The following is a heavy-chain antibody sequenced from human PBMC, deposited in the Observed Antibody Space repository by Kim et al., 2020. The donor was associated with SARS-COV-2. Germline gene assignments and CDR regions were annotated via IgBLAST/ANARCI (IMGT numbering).Heavy chain of an antibody. CDR1: GFTVSSNY. V-gene: IGHV3-11*03. CDR2: ICSGSSKY. Sequence: GGSLRLSCAASGFTVSSNYMSWIRQAPGKGLEWVSYICSGSSKYNYEDSEKGLFIFRKDTTKTPQLLINNSLGDEAAVEYYCARVEDYGDYSWGQGTLVT. J-gene: IGHJ5*01. CDR3: ARVEDYGDYS. D-gene: IGHD4-17*01.